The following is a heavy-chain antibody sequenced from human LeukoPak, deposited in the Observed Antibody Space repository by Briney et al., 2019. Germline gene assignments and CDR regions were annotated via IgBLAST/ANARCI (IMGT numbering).Heavy chain of an antibody. CDR3: ARGDSSGYYYPFDY. Sequence: SETLSLTCTVSGGSVSSGSYYWNWIRQPPGKGLEWIGYIYYSGRTYYNPSLKSRVTISVDTSKNQFSLKLSSVTAADTAVYYCARGDSSGYYYPFDYWGQGTLVTVSS. D-gene: IGHD3-22*01. J-gene: IGHJ4*02. CDR1: GGSVSSGSYY. V-gene: IGHV4-61*01. CDR2: IYYSGRT.